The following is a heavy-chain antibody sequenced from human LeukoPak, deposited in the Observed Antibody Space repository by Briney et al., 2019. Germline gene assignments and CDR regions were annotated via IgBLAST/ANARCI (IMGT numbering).Heavy chain of an antibody. V-gene: IGHV1-18*01. CDR2: ISAYNGNT. Sequence: ASVKVSCKASGYTFTSYGISWVRQAPGQGLEWMGWISAYNGNTNYAQKLQGRVTMTTDTSTSTAYMELRSLRSDDTAVYYCARTEGSGSYYKGGYYYYYMDVWGKGTTVTISS. J-gene: IGHJ6*03. CDR3: ARTEGSGSYYKGGYYYYYMDV. D-gene: IGHD3-10*01. CDR1: GYTFTSYG.